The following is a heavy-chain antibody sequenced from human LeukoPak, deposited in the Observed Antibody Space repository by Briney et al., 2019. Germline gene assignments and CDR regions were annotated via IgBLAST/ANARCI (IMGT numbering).Heavy chain of an antibody. D-gene: IGHD3-10*01. CDR2: ISSSSSYT. V-gene: IGHV3-11*06. J-gene: IGHJ3*02. Sequence: GGPLRLSCAASGFTFSDYYMSWICQAPGKGLEWVSYISSSSSYTNYADSVKGRLTISRDNAKNSLYLQMNSLRAEDTAVYYCARDPLFYYGSGPGAFDIWGQGTMVTVSS. CDR3: ARDPLFYYGSGPGAFDI. CDR1: GFTFSDYY.